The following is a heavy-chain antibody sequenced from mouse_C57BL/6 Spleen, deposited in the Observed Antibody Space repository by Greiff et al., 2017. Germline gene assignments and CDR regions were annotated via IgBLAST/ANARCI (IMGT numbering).Heavy chain of an antibody. J-gene: IGHJ4*01. CDR2: IWRGGST. V-gene: IGHV2-5*01. D-gene: IGHD1-1*01. CDR1: GFSLTSYG. Sequence: VQLQQSGPGLVQPSQSLSITCTVSGFSLTSYGVHWVRQSPGKSLEWLGVIWRGGSTDYNAAFMSRLSITKDNSKSQVFFKMNSLQADDTAIYYCAKITTVVATGAMDYWGQGTSVTVSS. CDR3: AKITTVVATGAMDY.